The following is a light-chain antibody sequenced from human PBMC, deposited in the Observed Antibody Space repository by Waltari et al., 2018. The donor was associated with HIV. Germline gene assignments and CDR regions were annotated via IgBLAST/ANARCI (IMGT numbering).Light chain of an antibody. CDR3: SSYAGNYNLV. CDR1: SSDIGGYDF. Sequence: QSALTQPPSASGSPGQSVTISCTGSSSDIGGYDFVSWFQQHPGKAPKLVIYEVYKRPSGVPDRFPGSKSGNTASLTVSGLQAEDEAYYHCSSYAGNYNLVFGGGTKLTVL. V-gene: IGLV2-8*01. J-gene: IGLJ3*02. CDR2: EVY.